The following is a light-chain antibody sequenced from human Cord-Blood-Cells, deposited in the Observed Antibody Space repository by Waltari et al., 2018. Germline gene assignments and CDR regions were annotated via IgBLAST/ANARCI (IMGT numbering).Light chain of an antibody. J-gene: IGLJ2*01. Sequence: QSAMTQPASVSGSPGQSITTSCTGTSSDVGSYNLGSWYQQHPGKPPKPMIYEVSKRPSGVFNRFSGSKSGNTASLTISGLQAEDEADYYFCSYAGNSTLVFGGGTKLTVL. CDR3: CSYAGNSTLV. CDR1: SSDVGSYNL. CDR2: EVS. V-gene: IGLV2-23*02.